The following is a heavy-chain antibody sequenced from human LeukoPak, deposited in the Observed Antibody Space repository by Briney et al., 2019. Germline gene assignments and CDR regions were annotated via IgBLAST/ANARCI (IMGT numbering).Heavy chain of an antibody. J-gene: IGHJ4*02. D-gene: IGHD2-8*01. CDR3: AKDTSIGRYCTNGVCSPFDY. CDR1: GFTFSGHW. V-gene: IGHV3-23*01. Sequence: PGGSLRLSCVASGFTFSGHWMSWVRQAPGKGLEWVSAISDTGATTYDADSVKGRFTISRDNSRSTLYLQMNSLRAEDTALYYCAKDTSIGRYCTNGVCSPFDYWGQGTLVTVSS. CDR2: ISDTGATT.